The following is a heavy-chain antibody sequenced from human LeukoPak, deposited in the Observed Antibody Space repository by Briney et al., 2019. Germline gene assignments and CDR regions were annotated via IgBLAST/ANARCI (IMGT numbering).Heavy chain of an antibody. J-gene: IGHJ4*02. V-gene: IGHV3-30*02. CDR3: AKDWSNSGWYFGY. CDR2: IRYDGSNK. CDR1: GFTLSSYG. D-gene: IGHD6-19*01. Sequence: PGGSLRLSCAASGFTLSSYGMHWVRQAPGKGLEWVAFIRYDGSNKYYADSVKGRFTISRDNSKNTLYLQVNSLRAEDTAVYYCAKDWSNSGWYFGYWGQGTLVTVSS.